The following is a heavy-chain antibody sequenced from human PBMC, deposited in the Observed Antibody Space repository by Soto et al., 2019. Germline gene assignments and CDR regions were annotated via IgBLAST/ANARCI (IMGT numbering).Heavy chain of an antibody. V-gene: IGHV1-3*01. CDR3: ARDSTTMVRGIEYYFDY. CDR1: GYTFTSYA. J-gene: IGHJ4*02. D-gene: IGHD3-10*01. Sequence: ASVKVSCTASGYTFTSYAMHWVRQAPGQRLEWMGWINAGNGNTKYSQKFQGRVTITRDTSASTAYMELSSLRSEDTAVYYCARDSTTMVRGIEYYFDYWGQGTLVTVSS. CDR2: INAGNGNT.